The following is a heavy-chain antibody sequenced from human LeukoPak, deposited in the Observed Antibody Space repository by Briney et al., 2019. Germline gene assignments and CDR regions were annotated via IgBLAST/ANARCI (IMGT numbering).Heavy chain of an antibody. J-gene: IGHJ4*02. CDR3: ASRGSLAASGKFDY. CDR1: GGTFSRSA. V-gene: IGHV1-69*13. Sequence: ASVKVSCKASGGTFSRSAISWVRQAPGQGLEWMGGIIPIFGTPKSAQNFQGRVTITADESTNTAYMELSSLESEDTAVYYCASRGSLAASGKFDYWGQGTLVTVSS. D-gene: IGHD6-13*01. CDR2: IIPIFGTP.